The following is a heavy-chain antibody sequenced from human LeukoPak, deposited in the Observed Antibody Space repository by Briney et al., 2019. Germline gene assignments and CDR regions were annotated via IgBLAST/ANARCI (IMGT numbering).Heavy chain of an antibody. CDR2: ISYSGST. D-gene: IGHD1-1*01. Sequence: SETLSLTCTVSGGSISSYYWSWIRQPPGKGLEWIGYISYSGSTNYNPSLKSRVTISVDTSKNQFSLNLSSVTAADTAVYYCASSTPGTRFVDYWGQGTLVTVSS. J-gene: IGHJ4*02. CDR3: ASSTPGTRFVDY. CDR1: GGSISSYY. V-gene: IGHV4-59*01.